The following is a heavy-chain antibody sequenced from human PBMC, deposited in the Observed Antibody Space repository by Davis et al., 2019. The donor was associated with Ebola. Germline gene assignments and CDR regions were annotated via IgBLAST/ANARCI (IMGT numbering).Heavy chain of an antibody. CDR1: GYTFTSYG. Sequence: ASVKVSCKASGYTFTSYGISWVRQAPGQGLEWMGWMNPNSGNTGYAQKFQGRVTMTRNTFISTAYMELSSLRSEDTAVYYCAREGTMVRGVIITYGMDVWGQGTTVTVSS. J-gene: IGHJ6*02. CDR3: AREGTMVRGVIITYGMDV. D-gene: IGHD3-10*01. V-gene: IGHV1-8*02. CDR2: MNPNSGNT.